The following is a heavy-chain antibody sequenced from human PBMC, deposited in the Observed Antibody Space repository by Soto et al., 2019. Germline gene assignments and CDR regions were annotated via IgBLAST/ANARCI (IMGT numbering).Heavy chain of an antibody. V-gene: IGHV3-30-3*01. CDR1: GFTFSSYA. J-gene: IGHJ6*02. D-gene: IGHD5-18*01. CDR3: ARDGAYSYGQRYYYYYGMDV. CDR2: ISYDGSNK. Sequence: GGSLILSCAASGFTFSSYAMHWVRQAPGKGLEWVAVISYDGSNKYYADSVKGRFTISRDNSKNTLYLQMNSLRAEDTAVYYCARDGAYSYGQRYYYYYGMDVWGQGTTVTVSS.